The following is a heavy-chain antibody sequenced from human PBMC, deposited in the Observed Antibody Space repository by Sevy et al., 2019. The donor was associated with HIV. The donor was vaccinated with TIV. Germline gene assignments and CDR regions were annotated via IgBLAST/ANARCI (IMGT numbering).Heavy chain of an antibody. CDR2: IHSDDTT. Sequence: GGSLRLSCAASGFTVNSNYMTWVRQAPGKGLEGVSVIHSDDTTYHADSVKDRFTISRDNFKNMLYLHMSSLRAEDTAVYYCARGKSGYGYALNYWGQGTLVTAPQ. D-gene: IGHD5-18*01. J-gene: IGHJ4*02. CDR3: ARGKSGYGYALNY. CDR1: GFTVNSNY. V-gene: IGHV3-66*01.